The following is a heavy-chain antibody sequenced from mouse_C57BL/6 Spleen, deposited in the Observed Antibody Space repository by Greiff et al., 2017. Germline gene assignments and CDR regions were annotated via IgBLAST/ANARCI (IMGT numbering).Heavy chain of an antibody. J-gene: IGHJ3*01. CDR3: ARRNDGSSPAWFAD. D-gene: IGHD1-1*01. CDR1: GYTFTSYW. Sequence: QVQLQQPGAELVKPGASVKLSCKASGYTFTSYWMQWVKQRPGQGLEWIGEIDPSASYTNYNQKFKGKATLTVDTSSSTAYMQLRSLTSEDSAVYYCARRNDGSSPAWFADWGQGTLVTVSA. V-gene: IGHV1-50*01. CDR2: IDPSASYT.